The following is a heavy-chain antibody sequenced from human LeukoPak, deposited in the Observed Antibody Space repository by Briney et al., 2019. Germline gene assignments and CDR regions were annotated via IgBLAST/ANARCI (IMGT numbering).Heavy chain of an antibody. CDR1: GFTFSNAW. J-gene: IGHJ4*02. Sequence: GGSLRLSCAASGFTFSNAWMSWVRQAPGKGLEWVGRIKSKTDGGTTDYAAPVKGRFTISRDDSKNTLYLQMNSLKTEDTAVYYCTTDSVTGSNPAADYWGQGTLVTVSS. V-gene: IGHV3-15*01. CDR3: TTDSVTGSNPAADY. CDR2: IKSKTDGGTT. D-gene: IGHD2-8*02.